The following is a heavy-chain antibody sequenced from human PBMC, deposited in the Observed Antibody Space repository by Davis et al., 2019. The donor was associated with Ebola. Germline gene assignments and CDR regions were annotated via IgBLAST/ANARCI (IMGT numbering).Heavy chain of an antibody. CDR2: VRYDGINK. V-gene: IGHV3-30*02. D-gene: IGHD3-3*01. CDR3: ARDRYDFWSGYYYYYYGMDV. Sequence: PGGSLRLSCVASGFTFSSYGMHWVRQAPGKGLEWVAFVRYDGINKYYADSVKGRFTISRDNSKNTLYLHMNSLRGEDTAVYYCARDRYDFWSGYYYYYYGMDVWGQGTTVTVSS. CDR1: GFTFSSYG. J-gene: IGHJ6*02.